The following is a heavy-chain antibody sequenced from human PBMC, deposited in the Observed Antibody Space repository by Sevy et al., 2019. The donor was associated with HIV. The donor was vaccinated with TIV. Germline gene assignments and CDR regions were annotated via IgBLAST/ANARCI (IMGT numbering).Heavy chain of an antibody. CDR1: GGSFSGYY. J-gene: IGHJ5*02. D-gene: IGHD1-26*01. CDR2: INHSGST. V-gene: IGHV4-34*01. CDR3: AGGPSGRPWFDP. Sequence: SETLSLTCAVYGGSFSGYYWGWIRQPPGKGLEWIGEINHSGSTNYNPSLKSRVTISVDTSKNQFSLKLSSVTAADTAVYYCAGGPSGRPWFDPWGQGTLVTVSS.